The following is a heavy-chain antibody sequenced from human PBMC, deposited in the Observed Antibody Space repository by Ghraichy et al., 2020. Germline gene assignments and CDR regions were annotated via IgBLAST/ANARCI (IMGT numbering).Heavy chain of an antibody. Sequence: GGSLRLSCAASGFSVISNYMSWVRQAPGKGLEWVSLIHGRGTTSYIDSVKGRFTITRDNSVNAVYLQLQSLRAEDTAVYYCARGGTAGALDLWGQGTLGTVAS. V-gene: IGHV3-66*01. CDR1: GFSVISNY. D-gene: IGHD6-13*01. J-gene: IGHJ4*02. CDR3: ARGGTAGALDL. CDR2: IHGRGTT.